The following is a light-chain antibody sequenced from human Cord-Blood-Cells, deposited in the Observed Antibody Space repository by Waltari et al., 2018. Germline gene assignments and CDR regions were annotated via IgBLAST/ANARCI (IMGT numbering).Light chain of an antibody. CDR2: EVS. CDR1: SSDVGGYNY. J-gene: IGLJ1*01. V-gene: IGLV2-8*02. Sequence: QSALTQPPSASRSPGQSVTISCTGTSSDVGGYNYVSWYQQHPGKAPKLMIYEVSKRPPGVPDRFSGSKSGNTASLTVSGLQAEDEADYYCSSYAGSNNYVFGTGTKVTVL. CDR3: SSYAGSNNYV.